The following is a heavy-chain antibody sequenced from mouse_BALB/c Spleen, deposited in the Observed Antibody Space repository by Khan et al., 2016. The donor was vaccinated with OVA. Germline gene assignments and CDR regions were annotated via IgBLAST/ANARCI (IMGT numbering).Heavy chain of an antibody. J-gene: IGHJ3*01. CDR3: AMGRTY. CDR2: ISYSGRT. D-gene: IGHD4-1*01. CDR1: GYSITSDYA. V-gene: IGHV3-2*02. Sequence: EVQLVESGPGLVKPSQSLSLTCTVTGYSITSDYAWNWIRQFPGNKLEWMGYISYSGRTSYNPSLKSRISVTRDTSKNQFFLHLNSVTTEDTATYYCAMGRTYWGQGTLGTVSA.